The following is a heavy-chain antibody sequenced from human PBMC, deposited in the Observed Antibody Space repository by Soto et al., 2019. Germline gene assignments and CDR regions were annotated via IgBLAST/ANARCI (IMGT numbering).Heavy chain of an antibody. Sequence: GGSLRLSCAASGFTFSSYWMHWVRQGPGKGLVWVSRINSDGSSTRYADSVKGRFTISRDNAKNTLNLQLNSLRAEDTAVYYCARDTYYYDSSGYDPFDYWGQGTLVTVS. CDR1: GFTFSSYW. J-gene: IGHJ4*02. CDR3: ARDTYYYDSSGYDPFDY. CDR2: INSDGSST. V-gene: IGHV3-74*01. D-gene: IGHD3-22*01.